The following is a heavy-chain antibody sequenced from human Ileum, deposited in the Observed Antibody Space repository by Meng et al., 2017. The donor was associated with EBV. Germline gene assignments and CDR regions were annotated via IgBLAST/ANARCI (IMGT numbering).Heavy chain of an antibody. CDR2: VYSGTT. Sequence: QVQLQESGPRLVKPSETLSLTCTVSGASMTNNYWSWLRQSPGKTLEWIGFVYSGTTSYNPSLTSRVSLSEDTSKGQFSLRLTSVTAADTAVYYCARGGQWEPLDSWGQGILVTVSS. J-gene: IGHJ4*02. CDR3: ARGGQWEPLDS. CDR1: GASMTNNY. D-gene: IGHD1-26*01. V-gene: IGHV4-59*01.